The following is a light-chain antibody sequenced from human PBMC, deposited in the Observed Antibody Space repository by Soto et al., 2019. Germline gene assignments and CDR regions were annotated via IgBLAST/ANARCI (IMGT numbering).Light chain of an antibody. V-gene: IGLV2-14*01. Sequence: QSALTQPASVSGSPGQSISISCTGTSRDIGVYNYVSWYQQHPGKAPKLMICEVSNRPSGVSSRFSGSKSGNTAYPTISGLRPEDEADYYCTSFTTTNIWVFGGGTKLTVL. CDR1: SRDIGVYNY. CDR2: EVS. J-gene: IGLJ3*02. CDR3: TSFTTTNIWV.